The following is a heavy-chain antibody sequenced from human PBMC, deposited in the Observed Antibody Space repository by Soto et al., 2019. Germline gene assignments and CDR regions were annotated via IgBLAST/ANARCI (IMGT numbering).Heavy chain of an antibody. CDR2: ISRSSSTI. CDR1: GLTFSSYD. CDR3: TKFYAAIYYYGMDV. J-gene: IGHJ6*02. Sequence: EVQLVESGGGLVQPGGSLRLSCAASGLTFSSYDMNWVRQAPGKGLEWISYISRSSSTIYYADSVKGRFAISRDNAKNSLYLQMNSLRAEDTAVYYCTKFYAAIYYYGMDVWGQGTTVTVSS. V-gene: IGHV3-48*01. D-gene: IGHD2-2*01.